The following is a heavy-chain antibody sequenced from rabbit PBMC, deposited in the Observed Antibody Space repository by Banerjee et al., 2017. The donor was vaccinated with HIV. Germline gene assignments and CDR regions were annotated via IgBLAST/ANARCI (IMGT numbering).Heavy chain of an antibody. CDR1: GLTISSTYY. CDR3: ATHSDDYAGYGVVMDL. Sequence: QSLEESGGDLVKPAASLTLTCTASGLTISSTYYMICGRRAPGKGLEWFACIYTNSGSTYYASWAKGRFTISKTSSTTVTLQMSSLTAADTATYFCATHSDDYAGYGVVMDLWGPGTLVTVS. J-gene: IGHJ4*01. V-gene: IGHV1S40*01. D-gene: IGHD7-1*01. CDR2: IYTNSGST.